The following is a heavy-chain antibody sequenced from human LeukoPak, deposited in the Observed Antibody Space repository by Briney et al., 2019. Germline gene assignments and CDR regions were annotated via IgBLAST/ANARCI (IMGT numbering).Heavy chain of an antibody. Sequence: SETLSLTCAVYGGSFSGHYWSCIRQPPGKGLEWIGEINHSGSTNYNPSLESRVTISVDTSKNHFSLKLSSVTAADTAVYYCASGQYCDLWSGYYVDWGQGTLVTVSA. CDR2: INHSGST. V-gene: IGHV4-34*01. J-gene: IGHJ4*02. CDR3: ASGQYCDLWSGYYVD. CDR1: GGSFSGHY. D-gene: IGHD3-3*01.